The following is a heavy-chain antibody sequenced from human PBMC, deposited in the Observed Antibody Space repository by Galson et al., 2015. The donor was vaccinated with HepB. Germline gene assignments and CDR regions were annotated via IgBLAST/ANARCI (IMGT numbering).Heavy chain of an antibody. V-gene: IGHV1-3*01. CDR1: GYTFTSYA. Sequence: SVKVSCKASGYTFTSYAMHWVRQAPGQRLEWMGWINAGNGNTKYSQKFQGRVTITRDTSASTAYMELSSLRSEDTAVYYCARPGAVTTKGFDYWGQGTLVTVSS. J-gene: IGHJ4*02. CDR2: INAGNGNT. D-gene: IGHD4-17*01. CDR3: ARPGAVTTKGFDY.